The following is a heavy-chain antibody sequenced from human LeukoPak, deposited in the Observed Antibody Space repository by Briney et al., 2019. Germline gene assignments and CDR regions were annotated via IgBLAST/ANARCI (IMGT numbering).Heavy chain of an antibody. V-gene: IGHV1-2*06. CDR2: INPNSGGT. D-gene: IGHD7-27*01. J-gene: IGHJ4*02. CDR1: GYTFTGYY. Sequence: GASVKVSCKASGYTFTGYYMHWVRQAPGQGLEWMGRINPNSGGTNYAQKFQGRVTMTRDTSISTAYMELSSLRSEDTAVYYCARPPPGWGFDYWGQGTLVTVSS. CDR3: ARPPPGWGFDY.